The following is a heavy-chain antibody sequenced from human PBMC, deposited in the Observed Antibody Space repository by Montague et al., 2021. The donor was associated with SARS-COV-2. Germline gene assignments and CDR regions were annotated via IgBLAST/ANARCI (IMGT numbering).Heavy chain of an antibody. Sequence: CAISGDSVSSNIATWNWIRQSPSRGLEWLGRTYYRSKWYNDYAVSVKSRVIINSDTPNNRISLQLNSATPEDTAAYYCARAYCGGDCYFYWYFDLWGRGTLVTVSS. CDR1: GDSVSSNIAT. D-gene: IGHD2-21*02. V-gene: IGHV6-1*01. CDR3: ARAYCGGDCYFYWYFDL. CDR2: TYYRSKWYN. J-gene: IGHJ2*01.